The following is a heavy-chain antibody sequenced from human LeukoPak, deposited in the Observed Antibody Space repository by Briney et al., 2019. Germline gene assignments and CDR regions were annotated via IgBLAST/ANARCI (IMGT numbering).Heavy chain of an antibody. CDR2: IKQDGGQI. D-gene: IGHD4-17*01. CDR1: EFTFSSYW. Sequence: GGSLRLSCAASEFTFSSYWMSWVRQAPGKGLEWVANIKQDGGQIYYLESVKGRFTVSRDNDKNSLYLQMNSLRAEDTAVYYCARLGARQMLEYWGQGTLVTVSS. CDR3: ARLGARQMLEY. V-gene: IGHV3-7*01. J-gene: IGHJ4*02.